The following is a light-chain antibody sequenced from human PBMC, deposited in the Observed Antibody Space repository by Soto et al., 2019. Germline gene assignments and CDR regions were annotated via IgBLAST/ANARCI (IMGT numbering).Light chain of an antibody. CDR2: GAS. CDR1: QSVSSSY. Sequence: EIVLTQSPGTLSLSPGERATLSCSASQSVSSSYLAWYQQKPGQAPRLLIYGASSRATGIPDRFSGSGSGTDFTLTISRLEPEDFAVYYCEQDGSSPIFTFGPGTKVDIK. V-gene: IGKV3-20*01. CDR3: EQDGSSPIFT. J-gene: IGKJ3*01.